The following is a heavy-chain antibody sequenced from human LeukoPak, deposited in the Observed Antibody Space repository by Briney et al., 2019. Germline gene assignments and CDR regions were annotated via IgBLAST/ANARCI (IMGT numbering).Heavy chain of an antibody. CDR3: ARDPEDGEYCSGGSCSSLPNWFDP. CDR1: GFTFSMYW. Sequence: GGSLRLSCAASGFTFSMYWMYWVRQAPGKGLEWLAGIKVDGSDTYYDDSVKGRFIISRDNAKNSLYLQLNSLRAEDTAVYYCARDPEDGEYCSGGSCSSLPNWFDPWGQGTLVTVSS. J-gene: IGHJ5*02. V-gene: IGHV3-7*01. D-gene: IGHD2-15*01. CDR2: IKVDGSDT.